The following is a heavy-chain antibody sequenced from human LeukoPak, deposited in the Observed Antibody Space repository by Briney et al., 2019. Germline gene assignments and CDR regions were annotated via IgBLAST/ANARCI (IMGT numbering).Heavy chain of an antibody. J-gene: IGHJ4*02. CDR1: GFTFSSYW. D-gene: IGHD3-3*01. CDR2: IKQDGSEK. CDR3: AKETYYDFWSGPDY. V-gene: IGHV3-7*01. Sequence: GGSLRLSCAASGFTFSSYWMSWVRQAPGKGLEWVANIKQDGSEKYYVDSVKGRFTISRDNAKNSLYLQMNSLRAEDTAVYYCAKETYYDFWSGPDYWGQGTLVTVSS.